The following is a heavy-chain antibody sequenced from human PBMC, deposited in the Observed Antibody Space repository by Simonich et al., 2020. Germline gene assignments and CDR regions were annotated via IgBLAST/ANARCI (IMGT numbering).Heavy chain of an antibody. V-gene: IGHV1-2*02. J-gene: IGHJ2*01. CDR1: GYTFIGYY. CDR3: ARGGLGHWYFDL. Sequence: QVQLVQSGAEVKKPGASVKVSCTASGYTFIGYYMHWVRQAPGQGLEWVGWINHNSSGTNYAKKLKGRVTMTRHNSISTAYLELSRLRSDDTAVYYCARGGLGHWYFDLWGRGTLVTVSS. D-gene: IGHD3-9*01. CDR2: INHNSSGT.